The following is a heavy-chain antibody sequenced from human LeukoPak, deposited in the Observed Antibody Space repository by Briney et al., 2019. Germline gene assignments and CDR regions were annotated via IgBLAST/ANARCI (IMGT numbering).Heavy chain of an antibody. CDR3: TTDEDWNYARKDV. D-gene: IGHD1-7*01. J-gene: IGHJ6*02. Sequence: GGSLRLSCAASGFTFNYAWMSWVRQVPGKGLEWVGQTVSEIDGGTTDYAAPVKGRFTISRDDSKSTLYLQMNSLKIEDAAVYYCTTDEDWNYARKDVWGQGATVIVSS. CDR2: TVSEIDGGTT. V-gene: IGHV3-15*04. CDR1: GFTFNYAW.